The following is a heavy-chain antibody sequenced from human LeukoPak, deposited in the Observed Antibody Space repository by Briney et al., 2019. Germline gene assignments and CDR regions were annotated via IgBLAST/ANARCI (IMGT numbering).Heavy chain of an antibody. CDR2: IWYDGSNK. CDR1: GFTFSSYG. J-gene: IGHJ4*02. D-gene: IGHD1-26*01. V-gene: IGHV3-33*06. Sequence: GGSLRLSCAASGFTFSSYGMHWVRQAPGKGLEWVAVIWYDGSNKYYADSVKGRFTISRDNSKNTLYLQMNSLRAEDTAVYYCAKIGSYSVLGAYYFDSWGQGTLVTVSS. CDR3: AKIGSYSVLGAYYFDS.